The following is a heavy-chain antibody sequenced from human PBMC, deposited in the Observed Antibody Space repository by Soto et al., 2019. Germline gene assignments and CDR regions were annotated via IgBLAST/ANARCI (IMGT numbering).Heavy chain of an antibody. D-gene: IGHD3-22*01. CDR1: GFSFRTTGGG. J-gene: IGHJ4*02. CDR3: AHLNYYDSIGGYARSFDY. Sequence: QITLKESGPTLVKPTQTLTLTCTFSGFSFRTTGGGVGWIRQPPGKALEWLALIYWDYDKSYSPSLTSRLTITKDTSKNDVVLTMTNTDPVDTATYYCAHLNYYDSIGGYARSFDYWGQGILVTVSS. V-gene: IGHV2-5*02. CDR2: IYWDYDK.